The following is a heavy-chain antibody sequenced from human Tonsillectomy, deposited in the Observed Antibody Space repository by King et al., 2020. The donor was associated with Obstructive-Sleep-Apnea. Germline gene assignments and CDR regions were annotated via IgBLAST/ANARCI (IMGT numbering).Heavy chain of an antibody. Sequence: VQLVESGGGLVQPGRSLRLSCAASGFTFDDYAMHWVRQAPGKGLEWVSGISWNSGSRGYADSVKGRFTISRDNAKNSLYLQMNSLRAEDTALYYCAKDVSSGWSFWFDPWGQGTLVTVSS. J-gene: IGHJ5*02. CDR1: GFTFDDYA. CDR2: ISWNSGSR. D-gene: IGHD6-19*01. V-gene: IGHV3-9*01. CDR3: AKDVSSGWSFWFDP.